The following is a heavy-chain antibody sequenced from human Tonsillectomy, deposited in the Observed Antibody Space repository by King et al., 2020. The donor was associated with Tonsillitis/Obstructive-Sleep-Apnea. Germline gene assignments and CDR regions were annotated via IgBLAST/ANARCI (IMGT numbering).Heavy chain of an antibody. CDR3: ARESGGYNYYYYLDV. CDR2: IRYDGSNK. D-gene: IGHD2-15*01. Sequence: VQLVESGGGVVQSGRSLRLSCVASGFTFSSYGMHWVRQAPGKGLEWVAVIRYDGSNKYYTDSVKGRFTISRDNSKNTLYLQMNSLRAEDTAVYYCARESGGYNYYYYLDVWGKGTTVTVSS. CDR1: GFTFSSYG. J-gene: IGHJ6*03. V-gene: IGHV3-33*01.